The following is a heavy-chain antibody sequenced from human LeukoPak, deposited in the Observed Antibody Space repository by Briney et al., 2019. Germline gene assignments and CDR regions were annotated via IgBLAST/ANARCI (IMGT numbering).Heavy chain of an antibody. J-gene: IGHJ3*02. V-gene: IGHV1-46*01. D-gene: IGHD2-21*02. Sequence: ASVKVSCKASGYTFTSYYMRWVRQAPGQGLEWMGIINPSGGSTSYAQKFQGRVTMTRDMSTSTVYMELSSLRSEDTAVYYCARVNCGGDCWDLNDAFDIWGQGTMVTVSS. CDR1: GYTFTSYY. CDR3: ARVNCGGDCWDLNDAFDI. CDR2: INPSGGST.